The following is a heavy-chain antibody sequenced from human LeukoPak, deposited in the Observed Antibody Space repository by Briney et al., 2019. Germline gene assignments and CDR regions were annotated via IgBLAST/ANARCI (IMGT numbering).Heavy chain of an antibody. CDR3: TTDKLWFSY. CDR1: GFTFSNAW. D-gene: IGHD5-18*01. V-gene: IGHV3-15*01. Sequence: GGSLRLSCAASGFTFSNAWMSWVRQAPGKGLEWVGRATSKTDGGTTDYAAPVKGRFTISRDDSKNTLYLQMNSLRTEDTAVYYCTTDKLWFSYWGQGTLVTVSS. CDR2: ATSKTDGGTT. J-gene: IGHJ4*02.